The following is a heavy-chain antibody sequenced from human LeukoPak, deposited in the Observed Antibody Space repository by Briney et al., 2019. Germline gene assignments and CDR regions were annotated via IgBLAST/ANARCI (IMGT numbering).Heavy chain of an antibody. Sequence: ASVKVSCKASGYTFTSYGISWVRQAPGQGLEWMGWISAYNGNTNYAQKLQGRVTITTDTSTSTAYMELRSLRSDDTAVYYCARDALGIAAAGTGSYFQHWGQGTLVTVSS. CDR2: ISAYNGNT. CDR3: ARDALGIAAAGTGSYFQH. CDR1: GYTFTSYG. J-gene: IGHJ1*01. D-gene: IGHD6-13*01. V-gene: IGHV1-18*01.